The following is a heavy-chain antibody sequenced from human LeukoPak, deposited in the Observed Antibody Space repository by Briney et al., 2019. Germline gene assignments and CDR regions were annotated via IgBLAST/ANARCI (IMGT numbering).Heavy chain of an antibody. CDR3: AKDLPKISIFGALQH. D-gene: IGHD3-3*01. V-gene: IGHV3-23*01. Sequence: PGGSLRLSCAASGFTFSTYWMHWVRQAPGKGLEWVSTIDARGDSTYYADSVKGRFTISRENSKNTLYLQMNSLRAEDTALYYCAKDLPKISIFGALQHWGQGALVIVSS. CDR2: IDARGDST. CDR1: GFTFSTYW. J-gene: IGHJ1*01.